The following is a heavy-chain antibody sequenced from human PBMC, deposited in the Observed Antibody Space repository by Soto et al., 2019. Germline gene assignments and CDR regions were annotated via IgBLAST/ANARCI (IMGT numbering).Heavy chain of an antibody. CDR1: GYTFTAYF. CDR3: ARAPFSSSSFFFDY. CDR2: VNPSRGST. Sequence: ASVKVSCKASGYTFTAYFIHWVRQAPGQGLEWIGIVNPSRGSTNYAQKFQGRVGMTWDTSTRTVYMDLSSLRSDDTAVYYCARAPFSSSSFFFDYWGPGTLVTSPQ. V-gene: IGHV1-46*01. D-gene: IGHD6-6*01. J-gene: IGHJ4*02.